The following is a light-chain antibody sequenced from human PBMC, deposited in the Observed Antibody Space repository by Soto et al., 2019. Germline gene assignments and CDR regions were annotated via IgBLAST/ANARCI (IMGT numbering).Light chain of an antibody. V-gene: IGKV3D-15*01. J-gene: IGKJ4*01. CDR2: GAS. CDR1: QSVGRN. Sequence: VVMTQSPATLSVSPGESATLSCRASQSVGRNLAWYQQKPGQAPRLLLYGASFRATNVTDRFSGRGSGTEFTLTISGLQSDYFAVYYCQQYDKWSPLTFGEGTKVEIK. CDR3: QQYDKWSPLT.